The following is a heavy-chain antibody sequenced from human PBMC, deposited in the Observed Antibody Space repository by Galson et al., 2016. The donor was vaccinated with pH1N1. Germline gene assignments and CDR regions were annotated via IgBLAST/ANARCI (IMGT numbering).Heavy chain of an antibody. CDR2: FDPEDDKP. CDR1: GFTLSELA. V-gene: IGHV1-24*01. D-gene: IGHD1-26*01. CDR3: ATKYRGSYYVPRYFDL. J-gene: IGHJ2*01. Sequence: SVKVSCKVSGFTLSELAIHWVRQTPGKGLEWMGGFDPEDDKPFYAQTFEGRVTMTQDTSTDTAYMQLSSLTSDDAAVYYCATKYRGSYYVPRYFDLWGLGTLVSVFS.